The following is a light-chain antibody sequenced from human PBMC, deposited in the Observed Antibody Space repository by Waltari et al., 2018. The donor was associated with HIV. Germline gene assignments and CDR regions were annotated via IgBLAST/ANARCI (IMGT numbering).Light chain of an antibody. J-gene: IGKJ4*01. V-gene: IGKV3-11*01. CDR2: DAC. CDR1: QTVSSF. Sequence: EIVLTQSPATLSLSPGARATLSCRARQTVSSFLAWYQQRPGQAHRLLIYDACNRATGIQDRFSGSGYGTDFTLSSSRLEPEDCAGYYCQQRSDWPLTFGGGTKVELK. CDR3: QQRSDWPLT.